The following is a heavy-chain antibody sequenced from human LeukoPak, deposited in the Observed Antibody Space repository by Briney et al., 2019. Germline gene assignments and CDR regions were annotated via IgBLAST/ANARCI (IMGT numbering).Heavy chain of an antibody. D-gene: IGHD2-21*01. CDR3: EKDHYSYEGIDY. Sequence: GASLRLSCAASGFTFSSYAMSWVRQAPGKGLEWVSAISGSGGSTYYADSVKGRSTISRDNSKNTLYLQMNSLRAEDTAVYYCEKDHYSYEGIDYWGQGTLVTVSS. CDR2: ISGSGGST. J-gene: IGHJ4*02. CDR1: GFTFSSYA. V-gene: IGHV3-23*01.